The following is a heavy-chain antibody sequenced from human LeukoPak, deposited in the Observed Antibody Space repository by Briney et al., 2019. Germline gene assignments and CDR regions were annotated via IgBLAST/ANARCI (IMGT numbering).Heavy chain of an antibody. Sequence: GGSLRLSCAASGFSFSEYYMSWVRQAPGKGLEWNSYISNSGSTIYYADSVKGRFTISRDSSKNTLFLQMNSLRAEDTALYFCARKAQYNGHYPLDYWGQGTLVTVSS. CDR3: ARKAQYNGHYPLDY. V-gene: IGHV3-11*01. J-gene: IGHJ4*02. CDR1: GFSFSEYY. CDR2: ISNSGSTI. D-gene: IGHD1-7*01.